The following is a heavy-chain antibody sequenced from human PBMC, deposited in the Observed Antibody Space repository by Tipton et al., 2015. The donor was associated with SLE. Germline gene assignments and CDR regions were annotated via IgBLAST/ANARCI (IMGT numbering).Heavy chain of an antibody. CDR3: ANLGTYDS. CDR2: IYAGDTT. D-gene: IGHD1-1*01. CDR1: GGSITNTNYY. Sequence: TLSLTCTVSGGSITNTNYYWNWIRQPAGKGLEWIGRIYAGDTTTYNPSLKSRVTISVDKSRNQFSLKLTSVTAADTAVYYCANLGTYDSWGQGTLVHVS. V-gene: IGHV4-61*02. J-gene: IGHJ4*02.